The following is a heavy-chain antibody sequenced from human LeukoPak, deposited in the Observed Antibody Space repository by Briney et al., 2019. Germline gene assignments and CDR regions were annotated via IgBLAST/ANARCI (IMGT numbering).Heavy chain of an antibody. V-gene: IGHV4-39*02. CDR1: GGSISSSSYY. D-gene: IGHD3-22*01. Sequence: SETLSLTCTVSGGSISSSSYYWGWIRQPPGKGLGWIGSIYYSGSTYYNPSLKSRVTISVDTSKNQFSLKLSSVTVADTAVYYCARDYYDSSGSNFVWGQGTMVTVSS. CDR3: ARDYYDSSGSNFV. J-gene: IGHJ3*01. CDR2: IYYSGST.